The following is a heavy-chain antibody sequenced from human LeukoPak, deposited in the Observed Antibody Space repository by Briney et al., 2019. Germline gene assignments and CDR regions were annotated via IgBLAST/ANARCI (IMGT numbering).Heavy chain of an antibody. CDR3: AGNYYGSGSYYSEDRY. D-gene: IGHD3-10*01. V-gene: IGHV4-61*02. J-gene: IGHJ4*02. CDR1: GGSISSGSYY. CDR2: IYTSGST. Sequence: SETLSLTCTVSGGSISSGSYYWSWIRQPAGKGLEWIGRIYTSGSTNYNPSLKSRVTISVDTSKNQLSLKLSSVTAADTAVYYCAGNYYGSGSYYSEDRYWGQGTLVTVSS.